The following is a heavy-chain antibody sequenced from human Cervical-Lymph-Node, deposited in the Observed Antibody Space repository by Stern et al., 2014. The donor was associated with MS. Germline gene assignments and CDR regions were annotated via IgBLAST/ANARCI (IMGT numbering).Heavy chain of an antibody. V-gene: IGHV1-69*01. CDR1: GGTFSTYK. J-gene: IGHJ4*02. CDR3: ARLGSGYDSSSLDF. Sequence: VQLVQSGSEVKKPGSSVKVSCKVAGGTFSTYKISWVRQAPGQGLQWMGGIIPIFGTADYAQNFQDRVTIIADESTSEVHMELISLRSEDPGVYYCARLGSGYDSSSLDFWGQGTLVTVSS. D-gene: IGHD5-12*01. CDR2: IIPIFGTA.